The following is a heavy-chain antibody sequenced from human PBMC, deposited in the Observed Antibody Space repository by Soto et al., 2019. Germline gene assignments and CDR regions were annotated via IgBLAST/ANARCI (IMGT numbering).Heavy chain of an antibody. CDR3: ASINPTFDY. Sequence: QVQLQESGPGLVKPSETLSLTCTVSGGSISSYYWSWIRQPPGKGLEWIGYIYYSGSTNYHPSLKSRVTISVATSKNQFSLKLSSVTAADTAVYYCASINPTFDYWGQGTLVTVSS. J-gene: IGHJ4*02. CDR2: IYYSGST. CDR1: GGSISSYY. V-gene: IGHV4-59*01.